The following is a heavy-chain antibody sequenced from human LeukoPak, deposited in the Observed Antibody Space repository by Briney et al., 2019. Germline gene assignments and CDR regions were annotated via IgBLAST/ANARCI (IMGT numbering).Heavy chain of an antibody. CDR3: ARALSRYYYDSSGYLDY. J-gene: IGHJ4*02. CDR2: ISSSSSYI. CDR1: GFTFSSYS. V-gene: IGHV3-21*01. Sequence: PGGSLRLSCAASGFTFSSYSMNWVRQAPGKGLEWVSSISSSSSYIYYADSVKGRFTISRDDAKNSLYLQMNSLRAEDTAVYYCARALSRYYYDSSGYLDYWGQGTLVTVSS. D-gene: IGHD3-22*01.